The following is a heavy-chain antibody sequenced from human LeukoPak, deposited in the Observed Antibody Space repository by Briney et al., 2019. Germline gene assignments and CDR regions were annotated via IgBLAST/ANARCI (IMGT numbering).Heavy chain of an antibody. V-gene: IGHV4-61*02. D-gene: IGHD2-15*01. CDR2: IYTSGST. Sequence: SQTLSLTCTVSGGSISSGSYYWSWIRQPAGKGLEWIGRIYTSGSTNYNPSLKSRVTISVDTSKNQFSLKLSSVTAADTAVYYCARGSGKDHKCYFDYWGQGTLVTVSS. CDR3: ARGSGKDHKCYFDY. CDR1: GGSISSGSYY. J-gene: IGHJ4*02.